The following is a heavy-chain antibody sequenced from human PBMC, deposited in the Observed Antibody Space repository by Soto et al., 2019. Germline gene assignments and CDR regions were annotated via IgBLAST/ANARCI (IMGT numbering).Heavy chain of an antibody. Sequence: QVQLVESGGGVVQPGRSLRLSCAASGFTFSSYGMHWVRQAPGKGLEWVAVISYDGSNKYYADSVKGRFTISRDNSKNTLYLQMNSLRADDTAVYYCAKDSGGKDGSGKFDYWGQGTLVTVSS. CDR1: GFTFSSYG. J-gene: IGHJ4*02. V-gene: IGHV3-30*18. CDR3: AKDSGGKDGSGKFDY. D-gene: IGHD3-10*01. CDR2: ISYDGSNK.